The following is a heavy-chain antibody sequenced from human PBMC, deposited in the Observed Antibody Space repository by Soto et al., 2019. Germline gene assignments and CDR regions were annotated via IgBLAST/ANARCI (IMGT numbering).Heavy chain of an antibody. D-gene: IGHD2-2*01. V-gene: IGHV4-39*01. J-gene: IGHJ5*02. CDR1: GGSISSSSYY. CDR2: IYYSGST. Sequence: SETLSLTCTVSGGSISSSSYYWGWIRQPPGKGLEWIGSIYYSGSTYYNPSLKSRVTISVDTSKNQFSLKLSSVTAADTAVYYCARQGIVVVPAATGWFDPWGQGTLVTVSS. CDR3: ARQGIVVVPAATGWFDP.